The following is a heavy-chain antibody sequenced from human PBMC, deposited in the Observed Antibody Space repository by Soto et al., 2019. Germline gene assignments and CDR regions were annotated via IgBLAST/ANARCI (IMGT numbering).Heavy chain of an antibody. CDR3: ARELYSSGKYYYYYGMDV. CDR1: GYTFTGYY. CDR2: INPNSGGT. J-gene: IGHJ6*02. V-gene: IGHV1-2*02. D-gene: IGHD6-19*01. Sequence: RASVKGSCKASGYTFTGYYMHWLRQAPGQGLEWMGWINPNSGGTNYAQKFQGRVTMTRDTSISTAYMELSRLRSDDTAVYYCARELYSSGKYYYYYGMDVWGQGTTVTSP.